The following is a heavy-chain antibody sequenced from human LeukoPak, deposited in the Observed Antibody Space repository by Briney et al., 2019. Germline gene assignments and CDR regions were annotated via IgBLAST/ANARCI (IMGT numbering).Heavy chain of an antibody. CDR2: IYYSGST. J-gene: IGHJ3*02. Sequence: SETLSLTCTVSGGSISTYYWSWIRQPPGKGLEWIGYIYYSGSTNYNPSLKSRVTISVDTSKNQFSLKLSSVTAADTAVYYCARHPSDYYDSSGYPFGAFDIWGQGTMVTVSS. V-gene: IGHV4-59*08. CDR3: ARHPSDYYDSSGYPFGAFDI. CDR1: GGSISTYY. D-gene: IGHD3-22*01.